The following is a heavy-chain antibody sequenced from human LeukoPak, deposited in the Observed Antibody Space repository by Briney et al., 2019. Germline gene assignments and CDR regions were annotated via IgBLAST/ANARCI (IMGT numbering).Heavy chain of an antibody. Sequence: ASVKVSCKASGYTFTGYYMHWVRQAPGQGLEWMGWISAYNGNTNYAQKLQGRVTMTTDTSTSTAYMELRSLRSDDTAVYYCARDCLRSGSYYYYYGMDVWGQGTTVTVSS. V-gene: IGHV1-18*04. CDR1: GYTFTGYY. CDR3: ARDCLRSGSYYYYYGMDV. CDR2: ISAYNGNT. D-gene: IGHD1-26*01. J-gene: IGHJ6*02.